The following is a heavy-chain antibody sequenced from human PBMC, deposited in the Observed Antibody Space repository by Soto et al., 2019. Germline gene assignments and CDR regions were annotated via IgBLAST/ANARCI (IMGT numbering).Heavy chain of an antibody. CDR3: ARQSPYTWSYYVLFDH. Sequence: PGESLKISCKGSGYSFTNYYINWMRQVPGKGLEWMGKIDPSDSYPSYSPSFQGHVTISVDESTNTAYLQWSSLKASDTAMYYCARQSPYTWSYYVLFDHWGQGTQVTVSS. CDR1: GYSFTNYY. V-gene: IGHV5-10-1*01. CDR2: IDPSDSYP. J-gene: IGHJ4*02. D-gene: IGHD1-26*01.